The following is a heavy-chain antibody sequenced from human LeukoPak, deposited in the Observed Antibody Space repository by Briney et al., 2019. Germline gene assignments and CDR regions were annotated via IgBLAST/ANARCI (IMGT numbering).Heavy chain of an antibody. J-gene: IGHJ6*03. CDR3: ARPGNYYGSGLYYMDV. CDR2: INHSGST. D-gene: IGHD3-10*01. V-gene: IGHV4-34*01. Sequence: SETLSLTCAVYGGSFSGYYWSWIRQPPGKGLEWIGEINHSGSTNYNPSLKSRVTISVDTSKNQFSLKLSSVTAADMAVYYCARPGNYYGSGLYYMDVWGKGTTVTISS. CDR1: GGSFSGYY.